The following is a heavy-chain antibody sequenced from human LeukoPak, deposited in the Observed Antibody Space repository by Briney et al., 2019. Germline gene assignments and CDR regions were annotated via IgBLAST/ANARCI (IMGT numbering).Heavy chain of an antibody. CDR3: AELGITMIGGV. Sequence: PGRSLRLSCTASGFTFGDCAMSWVRQAPGKGLEGVSYISSSGSTIYYADSVKGRFTISRDNAKNSLYLQMNSLRAEDTAVYYCAELGITMIGGVWGKGATVTISS. CDR1: GFTFGDCA. V-gene: IGHV3-48*03. CDR2: ISSSGSTI. J-gene: IGHJ6*04. D-gene: IGHD3-10*02.